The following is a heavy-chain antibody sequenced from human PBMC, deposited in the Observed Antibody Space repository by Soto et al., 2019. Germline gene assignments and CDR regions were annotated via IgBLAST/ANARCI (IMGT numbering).Heavy chain of an antibody. Sequence: QVQLVQSGAEVKKPGSSVKVSCKASGGTFSSYTISWVRQAPGQGLEWMGRIIPILGIANYAQKCQGRVTITADKSTSTAYMELSSLRSEDTAVYYCARDGVVPINAFDIWGQGTMVTVSS. V-gene: IGHV1-69*08. D-gene: IGHD3-16*01. CDR3: ARDGVVPINAFDI. J-gene: IGHJ3*02. CDR1: GGTFSSYT. CDR2: IIPILGIA.